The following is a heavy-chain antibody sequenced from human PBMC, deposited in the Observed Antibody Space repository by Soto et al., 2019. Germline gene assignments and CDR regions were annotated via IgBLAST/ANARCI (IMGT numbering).Heavy chain of an antibody. V-gene: IGHV4-31*02. CDR3: ARDLIAEAPYYYGMDV. Sequence: SETQCVTCTVAGGSIIGGGCYWSWIRQHPGKGLEWIGYIYYSGSTYYNPSLKSRVTISVDTSKNQFSLKLSSVTAADTAVYYCARDLIAEAPYYYGMDVWGQGTTVTVSS. J-gene: IGHJ6*02. CDR2: IYYSGST. CDR1: GGSIIGGGCY.